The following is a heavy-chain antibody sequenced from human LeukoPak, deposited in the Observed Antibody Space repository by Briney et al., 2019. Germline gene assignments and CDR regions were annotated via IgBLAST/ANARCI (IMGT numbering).Heavy chain of an antibody. V-gene: IGHV3-23*01. CDR3: GKTTTGYSSGRYPGWPVDY. CDR1: GFTFNSYA. D-gene: IGHD6-19*01. Sequence: GGSLRLSCAASGFTFNSYAMYWVRQAPGKGLEWVSGIFGSGVSAQYADSVKGRFTISRDNSKNTVYLQMDSLRVEDTAVYYCGKTTTGYSSGRYPGWPVDYWGQGTLVTVSS. J-gene: IGHJ4*02. CDR2: IFGSGVSA.